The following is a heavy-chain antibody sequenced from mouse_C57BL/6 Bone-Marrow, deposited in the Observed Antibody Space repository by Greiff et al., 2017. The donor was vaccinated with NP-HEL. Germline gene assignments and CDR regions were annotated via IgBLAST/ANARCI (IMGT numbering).Heavy chain of an antibody. Sequence: VQLQQSGAELVRPGASVKLSCTASGFNIKDDYMHWVKQRPEQGLEWIGWIDPENGDTEYASKFPGQATITADTSSNTAYLQLSSLTSEDTAVYYCTTPYLLYGSRPLWYFDVWGTGTTVTVTS. D-gene: IGHD1-1*01. CDR2: IDPENGDT. J-gene: IGHJ1*03. CDR3: TTPYLLYGSRPLWYFDV. CDR1: GFNIKDDY. V-gene: IGHV14-4*01.